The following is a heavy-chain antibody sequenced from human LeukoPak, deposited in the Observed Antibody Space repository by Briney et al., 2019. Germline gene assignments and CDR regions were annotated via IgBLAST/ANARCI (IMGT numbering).Heavy chain of an antibody. CDR1: GFTFSSYA. Sequence: PGGSLRLSCAASGFTFSSYAMSWVRQAPGKGLEWVSAISGSGGSTYYADSVKGRFTISRDNSKNTLYLQMNSLRAEDTAVYYCAKGMHYVWGSYRYLLDYWGQGTLVTVSS. V-gene: IGHV3-23*01. CDR2: ISGSGGST. D-gene: IGHD3-16*02. J-gene: IGHJ4*02. CDR3: AKGMHYVWGSYRYLLDY.